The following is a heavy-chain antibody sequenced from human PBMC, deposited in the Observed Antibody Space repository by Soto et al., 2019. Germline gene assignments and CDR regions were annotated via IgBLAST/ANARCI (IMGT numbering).Heavy chain of an antibody. V-gene: IGHV3-33*01. CDR3: ARDGSHYDVDY. CDR1: GFSFSPSG. D-gene: IGHD4-4*01. CDR2: IWNDGTTT. J-gene: IGHJ4*02. Sequence: LVESGGGVAQPGRSLRLSCATSGFSFSPSGMYWVRQAPGKGLEWLAFIWNDGTTTYYADSVKGRFTISRDNSKNTLYLQMNSLRDEDTAVYYCARDGSHYDVDYWGQGTLVTVSS.